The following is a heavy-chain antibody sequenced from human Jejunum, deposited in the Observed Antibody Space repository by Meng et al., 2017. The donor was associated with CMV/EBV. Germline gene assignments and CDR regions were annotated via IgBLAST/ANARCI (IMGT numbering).Heavy chain of an antibody. V-gene: IGHV1-8*01. D-gene: IGHD6-19*01. J-gene: IGHJ4*02. CDR2: MNPNSGNT. CDR1: D. Sequence: DINWVRLATGQGLEWMGWMNPNSGNTGYAQKFQGRVTMTKNTSISTAYMELSSLRFEDTALYYCARGRSQGSGYTSGRYEGYFDSWGQGTLGTVSS. CDR3: ARGRSQGSGYTSGRYEGYFDS.